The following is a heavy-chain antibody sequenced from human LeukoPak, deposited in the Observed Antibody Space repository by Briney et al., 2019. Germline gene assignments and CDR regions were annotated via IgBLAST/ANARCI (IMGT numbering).Heavy chain of an antibody. J-gene: IGHJ3*02. CDR2: INWNSGNI. Sequence: PGGSLRLSCAASGFTFSNAWMSWVRQAPGKGLEWVSGINWNSGNIGYGDSVKGRFTISRDNAKNSLYLQMNSLRVEDTAMYYCAKDKRARYSSGWYGTFDIWGQGTMVTVSS. D-gene: IGHD6-19*01. CDR1: GFTFSNAW. CDR3: AKDKRARYSSGWYGTFDI. V-gene: IGHV3-9*01.